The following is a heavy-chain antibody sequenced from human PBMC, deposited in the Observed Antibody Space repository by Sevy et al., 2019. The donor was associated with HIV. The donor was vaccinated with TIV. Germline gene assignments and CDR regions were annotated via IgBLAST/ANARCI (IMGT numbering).Heavy chain of an antibody. CDR3: ARDIVLPPAAHYSYYAMDV. D-gene: IGHD2-2*01. CDR2: ISYDASNK. J-gene: IGHJ6*02. CDR1: GFTFSSYA. V-gene: IGHV3-30-3*01. Sequence: GGSPRLSCTASGFTFSSYAMHWVRQAPGKGLEWVAVISYDASNKYYADSVKGRFTISRDNSKNTLYLQMNSLRVEDTAVYYCARDIVLPPAAHYSYYAMDVWGQGTTVTVSS.